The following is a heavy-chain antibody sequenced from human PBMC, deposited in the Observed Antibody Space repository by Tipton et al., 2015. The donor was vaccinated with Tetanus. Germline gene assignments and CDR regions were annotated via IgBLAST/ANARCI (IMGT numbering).Heavy chain of an antibody. J-gene: IGHJ4*02. CDR2: IYYSGST. V-gene: IGHV4-59*01. CDR1: GGSISSYY. CDR3: ARESRGGIAAADDY. D-gene: IGHD6-13*01. Sequence: TLSLTCTVSGGSISSYYWSWIRQPPGKGLEWIGYIYYSGSTNYNPSLKNRVTISVDTSKNQFSLKLSSVTAADTAVYYCARESRGGIAAADDYWGQGTLVTVSS.